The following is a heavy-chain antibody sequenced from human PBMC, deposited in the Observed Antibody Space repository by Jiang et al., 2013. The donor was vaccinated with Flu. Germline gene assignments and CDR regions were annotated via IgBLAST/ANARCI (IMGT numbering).Heavy chain of an antibody. V-gene: IGHV6-1*01. CDR3: ARDIAVAAYFDY. CDR1: SVSSNSAA. J-gene: IGHJ4*02. Sequence: SVSSNSAAWNWIRQSHRDALSGLGRIYYRSKWYSDYAVSSEESNNQSTQTLPRTQFSLQLNSVTPEDTAVYYCARDIAVAAYFDYWGQGILVTVSS. CDR2: IYYRSKWYS. D-gene: IGHD6-19*01.